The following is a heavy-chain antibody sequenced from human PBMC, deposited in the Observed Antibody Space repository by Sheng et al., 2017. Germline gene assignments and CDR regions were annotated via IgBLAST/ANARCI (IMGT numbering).Heavy chain of an antibody. J-gene: IGHJ4*02. D-gene: IGHD3-22*01. CDR1: GFTFDDYA. CDR2: ISWNSGSI. V-gene: IGHV3-9*03. Sequence: EVQLVESGGGLVQPGRSLRLSCAASGFTFDDYAMHWVRQAPGKGLEWVSGISWNSGSIGYADSVKGRFTISRDNAKNSLYLQMNSLRAEDMALYYCAKATYDSSGSFDYWGQGTLVT. CDR3: AKATYDSSGSFDY.